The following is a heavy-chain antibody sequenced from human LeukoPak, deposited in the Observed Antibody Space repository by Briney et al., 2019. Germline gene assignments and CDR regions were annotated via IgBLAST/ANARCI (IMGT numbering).Heavy chain of an antibody. CDR1: GFTFSTYS. D-gene: IGHD1-26*01. CDR2: ISSSGTYI. Sequence: GGSLRLSCAASGFTFSTYSMNWVRQAPGKGLEWVSSISSSGTYIYYADSLKGRFTISRDNAKNSLYLQMNNLRAEDTAVYYCARVLKARELLGADFDYWGQGTLVTVSS. J-gene: IGHJ4*02. V-gene: IGHV3-21*01. CDR3: ARVLKARELLGADFDY.